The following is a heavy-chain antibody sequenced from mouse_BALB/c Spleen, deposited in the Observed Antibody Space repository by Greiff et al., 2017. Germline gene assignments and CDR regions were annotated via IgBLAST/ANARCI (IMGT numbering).Heavy chain of an antibody. Sequence: VKLMESGAELAKPGASVKMSCKASGYTFTSYWMHWVKQRPGQGLEWIGYINPSTGYTEYNQKFKDKATLTADKSSSTAYMQLSSLTSEDSAVYYCARRDGYEGYYYAMDYWGQGTSDTVSS. CDR3: ARRDGYEGYYYAMDY. J-gene: IGHJ4*01. V-gene: IGHV1-7*01. D-gene: IGHD2-2*01. CDR2: INPSTGYT. CDR1: GYTFTSYW.